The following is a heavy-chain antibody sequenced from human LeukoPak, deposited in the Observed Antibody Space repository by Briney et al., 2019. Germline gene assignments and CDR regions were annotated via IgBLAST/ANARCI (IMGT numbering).Heavy chain of an antibody. CDR3: ARDYVRYFDWPRKHEYYYYYMDV. Sequence: ASETLSLTCSVSGDSISSSGYYWDWIRQPPGKGLEWIGSIHHSGNTNYNPSLKSRVTISADMSKNQFSLKLSSVTAADTAVYYCARDYVRYFDWPRKHEYYYYYMDVWGKGTMVTVSS. CDR2: IHHSGNT. D-gene: IGHD3-9*01. J-gene: IGHJ6*03. V-gene: IGHV4-39*07. CDR1: GDSISSSGYY.